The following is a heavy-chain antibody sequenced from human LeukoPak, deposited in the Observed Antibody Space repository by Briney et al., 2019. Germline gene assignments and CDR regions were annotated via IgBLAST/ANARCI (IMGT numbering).Heavy chain of an antibody. Sequence: PGGSLRLSCAASGFTFSGSAMHWVRQASGKGLEWVGRIRSKANSYATAYAASVKGRFTISRDNSKNTLYLQMNSLRAEDTAVYYCAKDAGSDGTFDYWGQGTLVTVSS. CDR1: GFTFSGSA. D-gene: IGHD2-21*02. CDR3: AKDAGSDGTFDY. CDR2: IRSKANSYAT. J-gene: IGHJ4*02. V-gene: IGHV3-73*01.